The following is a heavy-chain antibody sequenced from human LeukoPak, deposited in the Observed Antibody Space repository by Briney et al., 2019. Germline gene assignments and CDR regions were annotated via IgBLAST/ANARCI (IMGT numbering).Heavy chain of an antibody. V-gene: IGHV4-34*01. CDR2: INHSGST. CDR3: ARGRRYGPVFRVVIPVPFDY. J-gene: IGHJ4*02. D-gene: IGHD3-3*01. Sequence: ASETLSLTCSVYGGSFSGYYWSWIRQPPGKGLEWTGEINHSGSTNYNPSLKSRVTISVDTSKNQFSLKLSSVTAADTAVYYCARGRRYGPVFRVVIPVPFDYWGQGTLVTVSS. CDR1: GGSFSGYY.